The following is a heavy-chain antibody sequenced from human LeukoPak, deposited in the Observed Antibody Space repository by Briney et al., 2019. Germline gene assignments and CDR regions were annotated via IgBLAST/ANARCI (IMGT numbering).Heavy chain of an antibody. CDR1: GFTFSSYS. CDR2: ISGRSGYI. D-gene: IGHD6-19*01. Sequence: GGSLRLSCASSGFTFSSYSMNWVRQAPGKGLEWVSSISGRSGYIYYADSVKGRFTISRGNAKNSLYLQMNSLRAEDTAVYYCAGGPSSSSIDYWGQGTLVTVSS. J-gene: IGHJ4*02. V-gene: IGHV3-21*01. CDR3: AGGPSSSSIDY.